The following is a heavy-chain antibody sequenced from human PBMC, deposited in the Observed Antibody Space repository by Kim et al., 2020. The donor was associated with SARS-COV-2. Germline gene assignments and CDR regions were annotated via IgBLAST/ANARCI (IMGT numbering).Heavy chain of an antibody. V-gene: IGHV3-43*01. D-gene: IGHD3-22*01. CDR3: AKVGGYNYYYYYMDV. J-gene: IGHJ6*03. Sequence: DSVKGRFTIARDNSKNSLYLQMNSLRTEDTALYYCAKVGGYNYYYYYMDVWGKGTTVTVSS.